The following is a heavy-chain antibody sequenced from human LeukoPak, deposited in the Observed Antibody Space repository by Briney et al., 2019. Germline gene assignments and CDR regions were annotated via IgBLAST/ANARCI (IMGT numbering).Heavy chain of an antibody. D-gene: IGHD2-15*01. CDR3: ARRREGGFDI. Sequence: LGESLKISCKSPDYNFASYWIGWVRQKTGKGLELMGIIFPADADTRYSPSLQGQVIISVDKSITTASLQWSSLKASDTATYYCARRREGGFDIWGQGTRVTVSS. V-gene: IGHV5-51*01. J-gene: IGHJ3*02. CDR2: IFPADADT. CDR1: DYNFASYW.